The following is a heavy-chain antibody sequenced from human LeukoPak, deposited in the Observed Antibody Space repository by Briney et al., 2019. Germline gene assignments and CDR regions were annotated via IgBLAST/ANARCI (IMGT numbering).Heavy chain of an antibody. CDR2: LSYDGSNK. V-gene: IGHV3-30-3*01. CDR1: GFTFSSYA. Sequence: PGGSLRLSCAASGFTFSSYALHWVRQAPGKGLEWVAVLSYDGSNKYYADSVKGRFTISRDNSKNTLYLQMNSLRAEDTAVYYCARDLRWSSLDYWGQGTLVTVSS. CDR3: ARDLRWSSLDY. D-gene: IGHD4-23*01. J-gene: IGHJ4*02.